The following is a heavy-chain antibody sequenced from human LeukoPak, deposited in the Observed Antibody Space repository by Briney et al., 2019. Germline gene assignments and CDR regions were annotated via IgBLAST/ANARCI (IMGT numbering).Heavy chain of an antibody. V-gene: IGHV1-8*01. CDR1: GYTFTSYD. CDR2: MNPNSGNT. J-gene: IGHJ4*02. D-gene: IGHD3-10*01. Sequence: ASVKVSCKHSGYTFTSYDINWVRQATGRGREGMGWMNPNSGNTGYAQKFQGRVTMTRNTSISTAYMELSSLRSEDTAVYYCARKMHFYGSGSYFVYWGQGTLVTVSS. CDR3: ARKMHFYGSGSYFVY.